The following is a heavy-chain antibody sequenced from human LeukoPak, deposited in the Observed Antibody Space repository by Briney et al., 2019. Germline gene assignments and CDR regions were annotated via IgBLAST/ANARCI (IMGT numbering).Heavy chain of an antibody. CDR2: ISGNGGKT. J-gene: IGHJ3*02. CDR1: GFTFSSYA. Sequence: PGGSLRLSCAASGFTFSSYAMSWVRQAPGKGLEWVSSISGNGGKTYYADSVKGRFTISRDNSKNTLYLQMNSLRAEDTAVYYCARGGSYLSAFDIWGQGTMVTVSS. CDR3: ARGGSYLSAFDI. V-gene: IGHV3-23*01. D-gene: IGHD1-26*01.